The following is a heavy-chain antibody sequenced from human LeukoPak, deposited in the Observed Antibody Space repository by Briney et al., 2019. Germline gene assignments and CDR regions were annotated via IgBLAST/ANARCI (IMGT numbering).Heavy chain of an antibody. CDR3: ARDYDVPPYYYYSGMDV. V-gene: IGHV3-23*01. D-gene: IGHD5-12*01. CDR1: EFTFSSYG. J-gene: IGHJ6*02. CDR2: ISGSGGNT. Sequence: PGASLRLSCAASEFTFSSYGMTWVRQAPGKGLEGVSGISGSGGNTYYADSVKGRFTISRDNSKNTLYLQMNSLRAEDTAVYYCARDYDVPPYYYYSGMDVWGQGTAVTVSS.